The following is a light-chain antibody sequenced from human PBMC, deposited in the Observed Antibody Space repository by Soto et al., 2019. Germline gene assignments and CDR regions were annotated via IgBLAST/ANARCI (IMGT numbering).Light chain of an antibody. CDR2: LEGSGSY. CDR1: SGHSSYI. Sequence: QSVLTQSSSASASLGSSVKLTCTLSSGHSSYIIAWHQQQPGKAPRYLMKLEGSGSYNKGSGIPDRFSGSSSGADRYLTISNVHFEDEADYYCETWDSNTRVFGGGTKVT. CDR3: ETWDSNTRV. J-gene: IGLJ2*01. V-gene: IGLV4-60*02.